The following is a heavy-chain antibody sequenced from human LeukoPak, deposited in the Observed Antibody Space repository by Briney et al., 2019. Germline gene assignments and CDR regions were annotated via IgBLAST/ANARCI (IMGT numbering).Heavy chain of an antibody. CDR1: GYTFTSYA. Sequence: ASVKVSCKASGYTFTSYAMHWVRQAPGQRLEWMGWINAGNGNTKYPQKFQGRVTITRDTSASTAYMELSSLRSEDTAVYYCARVGEYYDILTGYYNAYYFDYWGQGTLVTVSS. CDR3: ARVGEYYDILTGYYNAYYFDY. V-gene: IGHV1-3*01. CDR2: INAGNGNT. D-gene: IGHD3-9*01. J-gene: IGHJ4*02.